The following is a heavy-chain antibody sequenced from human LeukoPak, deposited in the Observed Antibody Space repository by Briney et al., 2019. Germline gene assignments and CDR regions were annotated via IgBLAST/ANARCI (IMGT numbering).Heavy chain of an antibody. CDR3: AAGRRSGLLDY. D-gene: IGHD5-24*01. V-gene: IGHV1-24*01. Sequence: VVTVKVLRRVWGHILPELSLYWARQACGKAFVWMVGIDVISANRINAEKFQGRVTMTEDSSTDTAYMELSSLISDDTTFYYCAAGRRSGLLDYWGQGTLHTVSS. CDR2: IDVISANR. CDR1: GHILPELS. J-gene: IGHJ4*02.